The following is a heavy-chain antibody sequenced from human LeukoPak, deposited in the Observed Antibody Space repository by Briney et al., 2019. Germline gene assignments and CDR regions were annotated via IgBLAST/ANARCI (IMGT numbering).Heavy chain of an antibody. CDR3: ARGSVWRGYCTNGVCYSTFDY. J-gene: IGHJ4*02. CDR1: GFTFSSYA. D-gene: IGHD2-8*01. CDR2: ISYDGSNK. Sequence: PGGSLRLSCAASGFTFSSYAMHWVRQAPGKGLEWVAVISYDGSNKYYADSVKGRFTISRDNSKNTLYLQMNSLRAEDTAVYYCARGSVWRGYCTNGVCYSTFDYWGQGTLVTVSS. V-gene: IGHV3-30*01.